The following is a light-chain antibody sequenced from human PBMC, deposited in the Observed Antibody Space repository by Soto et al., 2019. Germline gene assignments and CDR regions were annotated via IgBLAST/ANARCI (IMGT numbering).Light chain of an antibody. Sequence: QSALTQPASVSGSPGQSITISCTGTSSDIGDYNYVSWYQQHPGRAPKLLIYEVNNRPSGVSSRFSGSKSGNTASLTVSGLQAEDEADYYCSSYTGNSALNGVFGGGTKLTVL. J-gene: IGLJ3*02. CDR3: SSYTGNSALNGV. CDR2: EVN. CDR1: SSDIGDYNY. V-gene: IGLV2-14*01.